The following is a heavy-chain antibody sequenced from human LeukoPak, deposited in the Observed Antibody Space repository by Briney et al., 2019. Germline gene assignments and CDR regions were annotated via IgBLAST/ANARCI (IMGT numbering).Heavy chain of an antibody. D-gene: IGHD5-18*01. J-gene: IGHJ4*02. CDR3: AKDRGDTAMVLDY. CDR2: IWYDGSNK. CDR1: GFTFSNYW. Sequence: PGGSLRLSCAASGFTFSNYWMSWVRQAPGKGLEWVAVIWYDGSNKYYADSVKGRFTISRDNSKNTLYLQMNSLRAEDTAVYYCAKDRGDTAMVLDYWGQGTLVTVSS. V-gene: IGHV3-30*02.